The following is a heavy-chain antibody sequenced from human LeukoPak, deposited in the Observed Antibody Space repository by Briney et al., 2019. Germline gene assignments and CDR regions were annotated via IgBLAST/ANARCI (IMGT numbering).Heavy chain of an antibody. V-gene: IGHV4-30-2*01. CDR2: IYHSGST. D-gene: IGHD2-21*02. CDR1: GGSISSGGYS. Sequence: SQTLSLTCAVSGGSISSGGYSWSWIRQPPGKGLEWIGYIYHSGSTYYNPSLKSRFTISVDRSKNQLSLKLSSVTAADTAVYYCARAYCGGDCLGAFDIWGQGTMVTVSS. CDR3: ARAYCGGDCLGAFDI. J-gene: IGHJ3*02.